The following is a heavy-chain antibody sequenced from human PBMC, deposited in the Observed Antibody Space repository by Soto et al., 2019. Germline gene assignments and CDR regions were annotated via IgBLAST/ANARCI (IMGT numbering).Heavy chain of an antibody. CDR2: IKSDGSGT. D-gene: IGHD3-22*01. CDR1: GFTFSSYW. CDR3: ARGAGDRYDGNGCLGRH. J-gene: IGHJ4*02. Sequence: EVQLVESGGGLVQPGESLTLSCAASGFTFSSYWMHWVRQAPGKGLVWVSRIKSDGSGTYYADSVKGRLTISRDNAKIMLYLQMNSLRVEDTAVYFCARGAGDRYDGNGCLGRHGGQGTLVTVSS. V-gene: IGHV3-74*01.